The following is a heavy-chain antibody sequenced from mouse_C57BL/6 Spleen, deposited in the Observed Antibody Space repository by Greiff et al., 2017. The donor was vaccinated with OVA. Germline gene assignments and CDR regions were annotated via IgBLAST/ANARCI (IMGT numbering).Heavy chain of an antibody. Sequence: EVQLQESGPGLVKPSQSLSLTCSVTGYSITSGYYWNWIRQFPGNKLEWMGYISYDGSNNYNPSLKNRISITRDTSKNQFFLKLNSVTTEDTATYYCAREGEYGSSYYWGQGTTLTVSS. CDR3: AREGEYGSSYY. D-gene: IGHD1-1*01. CDR1: GYSITSGYY. J-gene: IGHJ2*01. V-gene: IGHV3-6*01. CDR2: ISYDGSN.